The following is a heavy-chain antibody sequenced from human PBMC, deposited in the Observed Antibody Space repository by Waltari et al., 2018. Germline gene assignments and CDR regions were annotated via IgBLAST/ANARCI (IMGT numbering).Heavy chain of an antibody. D-gene: IGHD3-16*02. CDR1: GGSISSGDYY. J-gene: IGHJ3*02. V-gene: IGHV4-30-4*08. CDR2: IYYSGST. CDR3: ARAIVPAGAFDI. Sequence: QVQLQESGPGLVKPSQTLSLTCTVSGGSISSGDYYWSWIRQPPGKGLEWIWYIYYSGSTYYHPSLKGRVTISVDTSKNQFSLKLSSVTAADTAVYYCARAIVPAGAFDIWGQGTMVTVSS.